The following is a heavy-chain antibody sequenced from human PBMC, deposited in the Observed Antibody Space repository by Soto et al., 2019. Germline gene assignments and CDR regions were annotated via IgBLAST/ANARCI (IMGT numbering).Heavy chain of an antibody. V-gene: IGHV4-4*07. J-gene: IGHJ4*02. CDR3: ARESRSELGTVEY. Sequence: QVPLQESGPGLVKPSETLSLTCTVSGASISHYHWCWIRQPAGNGLECLGQIYASGTTTYNPSLNSRVTMSVDTSKNQFSLNLNSVTAADTAVYYCARESRSELGTVEYWGQGTLVTGSS. CDR1: GASISHYH. CDR2: IYASGTT. D-gene: IGHD1-1*01.